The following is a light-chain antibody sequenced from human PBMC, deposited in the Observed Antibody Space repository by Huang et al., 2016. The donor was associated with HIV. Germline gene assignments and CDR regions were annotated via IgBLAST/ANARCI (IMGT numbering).Light chain of an antibody. CDR3: MQGTHWPQT. J-gene: IGKJ1*01. CDR2: KVS. Sequence: DVVLTQSPLSLPVTLGQPASISCKSSHSLLHSDGNTYLNWFLQRPGQSPGRLIYKVSNREFGVPARFSGSGSGADFTLTISRVEADDIGVYYCMQGTHWPQTFGQGTKVEVK. CDR1: HSLLHSDGNTY. V-gene: IGKV2-30*02.